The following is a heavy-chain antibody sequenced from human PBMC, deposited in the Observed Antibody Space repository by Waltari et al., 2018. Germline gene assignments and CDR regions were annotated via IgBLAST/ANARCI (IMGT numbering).Heavy chain of an antibody. CDR2: AIPLLNMP. D-gene: IGHD6-19*01. CDR3: AGGGIAVPGEYGMDV. CDR1: GGTFGSSA. J-gene: IGHJ6*02. V-gene: IGHV1-69*10. Sequence: QVQLVQSGSEVKKTGSSVKVSCRASGGTFGSSALNWVRQAPGQGLEWVGGAIPLLNMPRYGRKFQDRVTVTADISTNTAYMELTNLRPEDTALYYCAGGGIAVPGEYGMDVWGQGTTVTVSS.